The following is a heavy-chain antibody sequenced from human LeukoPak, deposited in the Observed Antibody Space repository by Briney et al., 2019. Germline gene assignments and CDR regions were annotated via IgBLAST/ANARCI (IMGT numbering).Heavy chain of an antibody. Sequence: SETLSLTCTVSGGSISSYYWGWIRQPPGKGLEWIGSIYYSGSTYYNPSLKSRVTISVDTSKNQFSLKLSSVTAADTAVYYCARHDCSSTSCYWDYWGQGTLVTVSS. CDR3: ARHDCSSTSCYWDY. D-gene: IGHD2-2*01. CDR1: GGSISSYY. CDR2: IYYSGST. J-gene: IGHJ4*02. V-gene: IGHV4-39*01.